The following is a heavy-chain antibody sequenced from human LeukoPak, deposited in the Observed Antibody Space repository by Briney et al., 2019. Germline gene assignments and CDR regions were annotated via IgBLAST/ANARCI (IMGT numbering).Heavy chain of an antibody. CDR2: ISAYNGNT. CDR1: GYTFTSYG. D-gene: IGHD2-2*01. CDR3: ARGGRSNIVVVPAAHTYDY. V-gene: IGHV1-18*04. Sequence: ASVKVSCKASGYTFTSYGISWVRQAPGQGLEWIGWISAYNGNTNYAQKLQGRVTMTTNTSTSTAYMELRSLRSDDTAVYYCARGGRSNIVVVPAAHTYDYWGQGTLVTVSS. J-gene: IGHJ4*02.